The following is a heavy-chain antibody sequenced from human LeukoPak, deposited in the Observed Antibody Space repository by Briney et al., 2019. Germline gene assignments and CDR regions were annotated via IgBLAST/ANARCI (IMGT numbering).Heavy chain of an antibody. J-gene: IGHJ3*02. V-gene: IGHV4-59*01. CDR2: IYYSGST. D-gene: IGHD3-10*01. CDR3: ARRPQYYYGSGSYYNDAFDI. CDR1: GGSISSYY. Sequence: PSETLSLTCTVSGGSISSYYWSWIRQPPGKGLEWIGYIYYSGSTNYNPSLKSRVTISVDTSMNQFSLKLSSVTAADTAVYYCARRPQYYYGSGSYYNDAFDIWGQGTMVTVSS.